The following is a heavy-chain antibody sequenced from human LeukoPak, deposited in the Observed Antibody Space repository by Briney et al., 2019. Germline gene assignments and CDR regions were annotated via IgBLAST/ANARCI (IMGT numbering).Heavy chain of an antibody. D-gene: IGHD1-26*01. J-gene: IGHJ4*02. V-gene: IGHV3-43*02. CDR1: GFTFDDYA. CDR3: ANLYSGSHLSGRTVDY. Sequence: GGSLRLSCAASGFTFDDYAMHWVRQAPGKGLEWVSIISGDGGSTYYADSVKGRFTISRDNSKNSLYLQMNSLRTEDTALYYCANLYSGSHLSGRTVDYWGQGTLVTVSS. CDR2: ISGDGGST.